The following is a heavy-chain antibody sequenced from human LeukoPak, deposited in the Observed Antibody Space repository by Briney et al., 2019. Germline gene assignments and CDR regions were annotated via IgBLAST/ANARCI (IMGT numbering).Heavy chain of an antibody. Sequence: PGGSLRLSCAASGFTSSSYAMSWVRQAPGKGLEWVSAISGSGGRTYYADSVKGRFTISRDNSKNTLYLQMNSLRAEDTAVYYCAKDRRFDGSGSYPKYYYGMDVWGQGTMVTVSS. CDR1: GFTSSSYA. CDR3: AKDRRFDGSGSYPKYYYGMDV. J-gene: IGHJ6*02. V-gene: IGHV3-23*01. D-gene: IGHD3-10*01. CDR2: ISGSGGRT.